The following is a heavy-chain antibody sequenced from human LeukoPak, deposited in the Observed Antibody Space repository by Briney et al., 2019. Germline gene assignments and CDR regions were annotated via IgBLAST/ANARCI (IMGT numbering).Heavy chain of an antibody. CDR2: IYYSGST. D-gene: IGHD2-21*01. CDR3: ARGLLDADAFDI. V-gene: IGHV4-30-4*01. CDR1: GGSIGSGDYY. J-gene: IGHJ3*02. Sequence: SETLSLTCTVSGGSIGSGDYYWSWIRQPPGKGLEWIGYIYYSGSTYYNPSLKSRVTISVDTSKNQFSLKLSSVTAADTAVYYCARGLLDADAFDIWGQGTMVTVSS.